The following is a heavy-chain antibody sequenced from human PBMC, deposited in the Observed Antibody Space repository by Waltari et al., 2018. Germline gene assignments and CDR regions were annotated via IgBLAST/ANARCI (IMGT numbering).Heavy chain of an antibody. J-gene: IGHJ4*02. D-gene: IGHD2-15*01. CDR1: GFTFSNHY. Sequence: EVQLVESGGNLVQPGGSLRLTCVASGFTFSNHYRMWVRQAPGKGLEWVANINGDGSAKNYMDSVRGRFTISRDNAKNSVYMQLNSLRDDDTAVYYCVRDGLIHAADYWGQGTLVSVSS. V-gene: IGHV3-7*01. CDR3: VRDGLIHAADY. CDR2: INGDGSAK.